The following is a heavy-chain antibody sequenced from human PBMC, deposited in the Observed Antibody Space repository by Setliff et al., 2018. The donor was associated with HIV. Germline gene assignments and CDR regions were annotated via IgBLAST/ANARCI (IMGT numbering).Heavy chain of an antibody. J-gene: IGHJ6*02. V-gene: IGHV4-59*12. CDR3: ARMGAARPLYYYGMDV. CDR1: GDSISTYC. CDR2: SYHSGSP. Sequence: SSETLSLTCTVSGDSISTYCWIWIRQPPGKGLEWIGYSYHSGSPSYNPSLKSRTTISVDTSKNEFSLKLSSVTAADTAVYYCARMGAARPLYYYGMDVWGRGTTVTVSS. D-gene: IGHD6-6*01.